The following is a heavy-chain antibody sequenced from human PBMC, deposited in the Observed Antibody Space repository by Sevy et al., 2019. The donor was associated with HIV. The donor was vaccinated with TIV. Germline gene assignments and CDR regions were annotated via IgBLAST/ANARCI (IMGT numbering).Heavy chain of an antibody. Sequence: GGSVRLSCAASGFTFSKYSMSWVRQPPGKGLEWVSTLSFGCGEINYADSVKGRFTISRDNSKNSLYLQMNNLRAEDTAVYYCAREGCTKPHDYWGQGTLVTVSS. V-gene: IGHV3-23*01. J-gene: IGHJ4*02. CDR2: LSFGCGEI. CDR3: AREGCTKPHDY. D-gene: IGHD2-8*01. CDR1: GFTFSKYS.